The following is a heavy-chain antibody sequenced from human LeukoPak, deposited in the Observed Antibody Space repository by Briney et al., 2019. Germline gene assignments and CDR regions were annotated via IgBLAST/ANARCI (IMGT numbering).Heavy chain of an antibody. V-gene: IGHV3-64*01. Sequence: GGSLRLSCAASGFTFRSYAMHWVRQAPGKGLEYVSAISSNGGSTYYANSVKGRFTISRDNSKNTLYLQMGSLRAEDMAVYYCARGGYYDSSGYFDYWGQGTLVTVSS. CDR3: ARGGYYDSSGYFDY. CDR1: GFTFRSYA. CDR2: ISSNGGST. D-gene: IGHD3-22*01. J-gene: IGHJ4*02.